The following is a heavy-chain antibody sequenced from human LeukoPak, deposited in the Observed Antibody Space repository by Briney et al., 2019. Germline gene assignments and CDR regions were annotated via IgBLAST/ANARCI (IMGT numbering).Heavy chain of an antibody. D-gene: IGHD2-8*01. Sequence: ASVKVSCKASGYTFTGYYIHWVRQAPGQGLEWMGWINPNSGDTKYAQKFQGRVTMTRDTSISTAYMELTRLRSDDTAVYYCARGGLRVMVYRLYYMDAWGKGTTVTVSS. V-gene: IGHV1-2*02. CDR2: INPNSGDT. CDR3: ARGGLRVMVYRLYYMDA. CDR1: GYTFTGYY. J-gene: IGHJ6*03.